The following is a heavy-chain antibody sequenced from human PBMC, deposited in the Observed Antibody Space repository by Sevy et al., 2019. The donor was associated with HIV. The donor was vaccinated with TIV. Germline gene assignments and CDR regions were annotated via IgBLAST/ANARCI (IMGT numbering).Heavy chain of an antibody. D-gene: IGHD5-18*01. J-gene: IGHJ4*02. CDR3: ARTSQSTAMVTY. Sequence: GGSLRLSCAASGFSFSDYYMSWIRQPPGKGLEWVSYISSSGSTIYYADSMKGRFSISRDNAKNSLYLQMNSRRAEDAAVYFCARTSQSTAMVTYWGQGTLVTVSS. V-gene: IGHV3-11*01. CDR2: ISSSGSTI. CDR1: GFSFSDYY.